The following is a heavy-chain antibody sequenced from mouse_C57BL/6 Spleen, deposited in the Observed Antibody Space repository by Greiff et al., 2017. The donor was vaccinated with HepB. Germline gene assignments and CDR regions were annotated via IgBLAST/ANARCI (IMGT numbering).Heavy chain of an antibody. Sequence: VQLKQSGPELVKPGASVKISCKASGYSFTGYYMHWVKQSSEKSLEWIGEINPSTGGTSYNQKFKGKATLTVDKSSSTAYMQLKSLTSEDSAVYYCARGGYYDYFYAMDYWGQGTSVTVSS. CDR1: GYSFTGYY. CDR2: INPSTGGT. D-gene: IGHD2-4*01. J-gene: IGHJ4*01. CDR3: ARGGYYDYFYAMDY. V-gene: IGHV1-43*01.